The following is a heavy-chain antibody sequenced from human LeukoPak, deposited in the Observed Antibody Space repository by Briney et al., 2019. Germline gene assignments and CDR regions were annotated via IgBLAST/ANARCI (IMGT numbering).Heavy chain of an antibody. Sequence: PSETPSLTCTLPGGSTSSSSYYWGSTRHPPGKGREWHGSIYYIGSTNYHPPFKSRVTISGAMSKNQFSLKLSPVTAADTAVYYCARDIVVVVAKSFYYYYGMDVWGQGTTVTVSS. J-gene: IGHJ6*02. CDR3: ARDIVVVVAKSFYYYYGMDV. V-gene: IGHV4-39*02. CDR1: GGSTSSSSYY. CDR2: IYYIGST. D-gene: IGHD2-15*01.